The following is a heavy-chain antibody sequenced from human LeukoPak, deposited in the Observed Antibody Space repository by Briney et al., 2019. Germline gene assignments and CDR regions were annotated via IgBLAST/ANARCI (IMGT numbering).Heavy chain of an antibody. Sequence: GGSLRLSCAASGFTFNTHEMNWVRQAPGKGLEWVSYISSGGSTKYYADSVKGRFTISRDNAKDSLYLRMNSLRADDTAVYYCARDRGTTVTPGFDYWGQGTLVTVSS. CDR1: GFTFNTHE. CDR3: ARDRGTTVTPGFDY. D-gene: IGHD4-17*01. V-gene: IGHV3-48*03. J-gene: IGHJ4*02. CDR2: ISSGGSTK.